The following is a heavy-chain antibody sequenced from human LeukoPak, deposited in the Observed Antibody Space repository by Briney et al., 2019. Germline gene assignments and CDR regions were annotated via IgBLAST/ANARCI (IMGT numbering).Heavy chain of an antibody. Sequence: PGRSLRLSCAASGFTFDDYGMNWVRQAPGKGLEWVSGISWNSGRIGYADSVKGRFTISRDNAKNSLYLEMNSLRAEDMALYYCAKGTYYDFWSGYSDQWGQGTLVTVSS. V-gene: IGHV3-9*03. CDR3: AKGTYYDFWSGYSDQ. CDR1: GFTFDDYG. J-gene: IGHJ4*02. CDR2: ISWNSGRI. D-gene: IGHD3-3*01.